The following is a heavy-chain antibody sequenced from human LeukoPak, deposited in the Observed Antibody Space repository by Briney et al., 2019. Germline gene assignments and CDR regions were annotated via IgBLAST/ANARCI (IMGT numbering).Heavy chain of an antibody. CDR2: ISYDGSNK. CDR3: ARDQLAYSGYDTLFDY. CDR1: GFTFNSYA. D-gene: IGHD5-12*01. Sequence: GGSLRLSCAASGFTFNSYAIHWVRQAPGKGLEWVAVISYDGSNKYYADSVKGRFTISRDNSKNTLYLQLDSLRPEDTAVYYCARDQLAYSGYDTLFDYWGQGTLVTVSS. J-gene: IGHJ4*02. V-gene: IGHV3-30*04.